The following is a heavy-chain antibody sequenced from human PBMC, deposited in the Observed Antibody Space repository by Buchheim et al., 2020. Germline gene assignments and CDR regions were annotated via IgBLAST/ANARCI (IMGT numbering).Heavy chain of an antibody. Sequence: QVQLQESGPGLVKSSETLSLTCTVSSASISGYYWNWIRRPPGKGLEWIGYVYSTGSTNYNPSLKSRVTISVDTSKNQFSLKLSSVTAADTAVYYCARHEEWELPFDYWGQGTL. CDR3: ARHEEWELPFDY. V-gene: IGHV4-59*08. CDR2: VYSTGST. CDR1: SASISGYY. D-gene: IGHD1-26*01. J-gene: IGHJ4*02.